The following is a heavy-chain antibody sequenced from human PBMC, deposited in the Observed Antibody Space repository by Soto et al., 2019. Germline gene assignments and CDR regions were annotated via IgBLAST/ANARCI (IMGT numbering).Heavy chain of an antibody. CDR2: VNVDDRT. CDR3: AKNYYLDN. Sequence: EVQLLESGGGLAQPGGSLRLSCAASGFTFSSYAMSWVRQAPGKGLEWVSSVNVDDRTYYANSVKGRFTISRDNSKNTVNPQMNSLRAEDTAVYYCAKNYYLDNWAQGTLVTVSS. CDR1: GFTFSSYA. J-gene: IGHJ4*02. V-gene: IGHV3-23*01.